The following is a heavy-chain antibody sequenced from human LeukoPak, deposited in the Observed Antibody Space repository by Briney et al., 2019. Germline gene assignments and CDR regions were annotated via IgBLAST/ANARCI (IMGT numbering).Heavy chain of an antibody. D-gene: IGHD4-17*01. CDR1: GFTFSNYN. Sequence: GGSLTLSCAASGFTFSNYNINWVRQAPGKGLEWVSYISSSSTITYYADSVKGRFTISRDTAKNSLYLQMNSLRAEDTALYYCATSTAGNDYWGQGTLVTVSS. CDR3: ATSTAGNDY. J-gene: IGHJ4*02. V-gene: IGHV3-48*01. CDR2: ISSSSTIT.